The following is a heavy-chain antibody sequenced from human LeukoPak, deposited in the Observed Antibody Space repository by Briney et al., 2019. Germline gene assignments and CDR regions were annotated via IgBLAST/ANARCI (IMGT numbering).Heavy chain of an antibody. D-gene: IGHD1-1*01. CDR1: GYTFTSYG. CDR2: INTNIGNS. V-gene: IGHV7-4-1*02. Sequence: ASVKVSCKASGYTFTSYGISWVRQAPGQGLEWVGWINTNIGNSTYAQGFTGRFVFSLDTSVSTAYLQISSLKAEDTAVYYCARHWRLFDFWGQGTLVTVSP. CDR3: ARHWRLFDF. J-gene: IGHJ4*02.